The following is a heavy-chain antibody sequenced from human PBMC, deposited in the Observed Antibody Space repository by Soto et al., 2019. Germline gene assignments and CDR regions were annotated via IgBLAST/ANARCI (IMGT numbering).Heavy chain of an antibody. Sequence: QVQLVQSGAEVKKPGYSVTVSCKASGGTFSSYAISWVRQAPGQGLEWMGGIIPIFGTANYAQKFQGRVTITADESTSTDYMELSSLRSEDTAVYYCARGEGAAAGTGTPLDYWGQGTVVTVSS. CDR3: ARGEGAAAGTGTPLDY. CDR1: GGTFSSYA. J-gene: IGHJ4*02. V-gene: IGHV1-69*01. CDR2: IIPIFGTA. D-gene: IGHD6-13*01.